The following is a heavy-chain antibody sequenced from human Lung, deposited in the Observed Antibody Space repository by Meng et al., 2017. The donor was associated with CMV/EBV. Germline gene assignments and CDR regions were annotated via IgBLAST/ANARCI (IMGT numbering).Heavy chain of an antibody. V-gene: IGHV1-69*05. CDR1: GDTXSRYA. CDR3: VRGGGSGTPTWKYYGMDV. CDR2: IITIFGTP. J-gene: IGHJ6*02. Sequence: SXXVSXKASGDTXSRYAVSWVRQAPGQGLEWVGGIITIFGTPYYAQKFQGRVTITTDESTTTVYMELSSLRFEDTAVYYCVRGGGSGTPTWKYYGMDVWXQGTXVTVSS. D-gene: IGHD1-1*01.